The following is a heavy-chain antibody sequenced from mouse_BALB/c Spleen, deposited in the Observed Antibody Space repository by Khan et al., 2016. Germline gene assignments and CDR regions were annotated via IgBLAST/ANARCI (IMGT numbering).Heavy chain of an antibody. CDR1: GFAFSSYW. Sequence: EVQLQESGGGLVQPGGSLKLSCAASGFAFSSYWMSWVRQSPGKGLEWIGEINQDSSTINYTPPQKDKSIISRANAKNTLYLQMCIVISEDTALYFCARLRDYGYMNYWGQGTTLTVSS. CDR2: INQDSSTI. J-gene: IGHJ2*01. V-gene: IGHV4-1*02. D-gene: IGHD1-2*01. CDR3: ARLRDYGYMNY.